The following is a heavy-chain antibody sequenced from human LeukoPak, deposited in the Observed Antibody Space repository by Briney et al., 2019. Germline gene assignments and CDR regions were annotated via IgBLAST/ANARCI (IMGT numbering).Heavy chain of an antibody. J-gene: IGHJ6*03. Sequence: SETLSLTCTVSGGSISSYYWSWIRQPAGKGLEWIGRIYTSGSTNYNPSLKSRVTMSVDTSKNQFSLKLSSVTAADTAVYYCARDPYDFWSDNATYYMDVWGKGTTVTVSS. CDR3: ARDPYDFWSDNATYYMDV. V-gene: IGHV4-4*07. D-gene: IGHD3-3*01. CDR1: GGSISSYY. CDR2: IYTSGST.